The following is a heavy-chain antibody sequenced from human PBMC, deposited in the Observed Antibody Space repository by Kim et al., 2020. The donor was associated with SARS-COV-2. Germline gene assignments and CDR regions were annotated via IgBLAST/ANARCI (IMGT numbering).Heavy chain of an antibody. CDR3: AKDWSVQAYYYGSGSSAIWDY. CDR1: GFTFSSYA. CDR2: ISGSGGST. Sequence: GGSLRLSCAASGFTFSSYAMSWVRQAPGKGLEWVSAISGSGGSTYYADSVKGRFTISRDNSKNTLYLQMNSLRAEDTAVYYCAKDWSVQAYYYGSGSSAIWDYWGQGTLVTVSS. D-gene: IGHD3-10*01. V-gene: IGHV3-23*01. J-gene: IGHJ4*02.